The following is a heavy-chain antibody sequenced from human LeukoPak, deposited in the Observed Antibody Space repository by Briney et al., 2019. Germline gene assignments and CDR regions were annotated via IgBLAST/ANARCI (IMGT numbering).Heavy chain of an antibody. J-gene: IGHJ6*02. CDR1: GFTFSSYS. Sequence: PGGSLRLSCAASGFTFSSYSMNWVRQAPGKGLEWVSSISSSSSYIYYADSVKGRFTISRDNAKNSLYLQMNSLRAEDTAVYYCAVIVGATPTYYYYYGMDVWGQGTTVTVSS. D-gene: IGHD1-26*01. CDR2: ISSSSSYI. V-gene: IGHV3-21*01. CDR3: AVIVGATPTYYYYYGMDV.